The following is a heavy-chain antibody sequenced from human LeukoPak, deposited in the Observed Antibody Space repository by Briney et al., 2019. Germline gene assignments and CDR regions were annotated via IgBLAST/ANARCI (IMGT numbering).Heavy chain of an antibody. CDR2: IYTSGST. V-gene: IGHV4-61*02. Sequence: SQTLSLTCTVWGGSISSGSYYWSWIRQPAGKGLEWIGRIYTSGSTNYNPSLKSRVTISVDTSKNQFSLKLSSVTAADTAVYYCARDPYGSGFFDYWGQGTLVTVSS. CDR1: GGSISSGSYY. D-gene: IGHD3-10*01. CDR3: ARDPYGSGFFDY. J-gene: IGHJ4*02.